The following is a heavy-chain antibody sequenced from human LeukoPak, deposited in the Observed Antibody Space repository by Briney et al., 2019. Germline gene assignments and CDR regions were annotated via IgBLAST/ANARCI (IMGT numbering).Heavy chain of an antibody. CDR3: ARSSYHNWFDP. D-gene: IGHD6-6*01. V-gene: IGHV3-11*01. CDR1: GFTFSDHY. Sequence: GGSLRLSCATSGFTFSDHYMTWIRQAPGKGLETVSYIYNGGDTIYYADSVRGRFTISRDNAESSLYLQMNSLRAEDTALYYCARSSYHNWFDPWGQGTLVTVSS. J-gene: IGHJ5*02. CDR2: IYNGGDTI.